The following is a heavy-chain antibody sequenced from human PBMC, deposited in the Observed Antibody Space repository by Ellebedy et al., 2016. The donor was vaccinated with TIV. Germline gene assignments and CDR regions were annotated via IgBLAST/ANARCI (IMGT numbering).Heavy chain of an antibody. J-gene: IGHJ4*02. D-gene: IGHD2/OR15-2a*01. Sequence: AASVKVSCKASGYSFSTYDIHWVRQATGQGLEWKGWMNPKSGNTGYAQKFQGRVSMTRNSSINTAYMDLSSLRFEDTAVYYCARGRGFLQGLEYWGQGSLVTVPS. CDR3: ARGRGFLQGLEY. CDR1: GYSFSTYD. CDR2: MNPKSGNT. V-gene: IGHV1-8*01.